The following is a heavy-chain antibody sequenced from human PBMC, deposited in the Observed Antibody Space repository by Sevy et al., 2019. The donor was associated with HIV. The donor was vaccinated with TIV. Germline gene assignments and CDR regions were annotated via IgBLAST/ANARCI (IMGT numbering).Heavy chain of an antibody. V-gene: IGHV3-23*01. D-gene: IGHD2-8*01. J-gene: IGHJ4*02. Sequence: GGSLRLSCAASGFAFHEYSMSWIRQAPGKGLEWVATLSFGWGKINYADSVKGRFTISRDNSKNSFYLQMDNLRVEDTALYYCAREGCSRPQDYWGQGTRVTVSS. CDR1: GFAFHEYS. CDR3: AREGCSRPQDY. CDR2: LSFGWGKI.